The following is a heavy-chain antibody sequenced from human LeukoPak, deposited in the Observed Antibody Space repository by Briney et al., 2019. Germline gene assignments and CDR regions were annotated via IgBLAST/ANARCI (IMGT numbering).Heavy chain of an antibody. CDR1: GFTFSSYE. J-gene: IGHJ5*02. Sequence: GGSLRLSCAASGFTFSSYEMNWVRQAPGKGLEWVSYISSSGSTIYYADSVKGRFTISRDNAKNSLYLQMNSLRAEDTAVYYCARDSTGSGDYDFWFDPWGQGTLVTVSS. V-gene: IGHV3-48*03. D-gene: IGHD4-17*01. CDR3: ARDSTGSGDYDFWFDP. CDR2: ISSSGSTI.